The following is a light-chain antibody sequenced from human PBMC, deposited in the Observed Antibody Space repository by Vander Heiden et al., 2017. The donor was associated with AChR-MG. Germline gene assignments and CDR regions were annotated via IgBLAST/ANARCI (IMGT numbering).Light chain of an antibody. Sequence: QSALTQPASVSGSLGQSTTISCTGTSSDVGGYNYVSWYQQHPGKAPKLMIYDVSNRPSGVSNRFSGSKSGNTASLTISELRAEDEADYYCSSYTSSSTLVVFGTGSKVTVL. CDR3: SSYTSSSTLVV. J-gene: IGLJ1*01. V-gene: IGLV2-14*03. CDR2: DVS. CDR1: SSDVGGYNY.